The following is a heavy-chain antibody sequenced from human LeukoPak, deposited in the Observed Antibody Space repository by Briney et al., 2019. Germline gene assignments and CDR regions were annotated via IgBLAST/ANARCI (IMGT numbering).Heavy chain of an antibody. CDR3: AKDGDTIYFDLDY. CDR1: GFTFSSYW. Sequence: TGGSLRLSCAASGFTFSSYWTHWVRQAPGKGLVWVSRLNGDGTTTDYADSVKGRFTISRDNAKNTLYLQLNSLRAEDTAVYYCAKDGDTIYFDLDYWGQGTLVTVS. CDR2: LNGDGTTT. D-gene: IGHD3-3*01. J-gene: IGHJ4*02. V-gene: IGHV3-74*01.